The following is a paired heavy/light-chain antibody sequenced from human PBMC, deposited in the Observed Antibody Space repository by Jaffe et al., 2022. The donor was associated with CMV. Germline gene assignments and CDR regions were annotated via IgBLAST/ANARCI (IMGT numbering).Light chain of an antibody. CDR2: TAS. V-gene: IGKV1-27*01. CDR3: QKYNTAPLT. CDR1: QGISNY. Sequence: DIQMTQSPSSLSASVGDRVTITCRASQGISNYLAWYQQKPGKPPRLLIHTASTLQSGVPSRFSGSGSGTDFTLIISTLQPEDVATYYCQKYNTAPLTFGGGTKVEIK. J-gene: IGKJ4*01.
Heavy chain of an antibody. Sequence: QVQLVQSGTEVKKPGASVKVSCKASGYIFTNYGISWVRQAPGQGLEWMGWISTHDGITNYAQNFEGRVIMATDTSTSTAYMELRNLRSDDTAVYYCARHRPPYDAWGQGTLVTVSS. CDR1: GYIFTNYG. J-gene: IGHJ5*02. CDR3: ARHRPPYDA. V-gene: IGHV1-18*01. CDR2: ISTHDGIT.